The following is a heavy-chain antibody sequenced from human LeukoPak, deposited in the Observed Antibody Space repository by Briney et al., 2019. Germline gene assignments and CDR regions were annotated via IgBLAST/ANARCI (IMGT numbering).Heavy chain of an antibody. J-gene: IGHJ4*02. CDR2: VNPQGST. Sequence: TSETLSLTCGVSGGSITSTNYWTWVRQPPGKGLEWIGEVNPQGSTNYNPSLMGRVAISVDMPGNHISLQLTSVTAADTAVYYCAREGGPYRPLDYSGQGTLVTVSS. V-gene: IGHV4-4*02. CDR1: GGSITSTNY. CDR3: AREGGPYRPLDY.